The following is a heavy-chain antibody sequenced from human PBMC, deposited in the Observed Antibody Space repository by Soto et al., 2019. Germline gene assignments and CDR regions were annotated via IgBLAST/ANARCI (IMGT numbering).Heavy chain of an antibody. V-gene: IGHV1-69*01. J-gene: IGHJ6*02. CDR2: IIPIFGTA. Sequence: QVQLVQSGAEVKKPGSSVKVSCKASGGTFSSYAISWVRQAPGQGLEWMGGIIPIFGTANYAQKFQGRVTITADESTSTAYMGLSSLRSEDTAVYYCARVVAVAGTLGYYYYGMDVWGQGTTVTVSS. D-gene: IGHD6-19*01. CDR1: GGTFSSYA. CDR3: ARVVAVAGTLGYYYYGMDV.